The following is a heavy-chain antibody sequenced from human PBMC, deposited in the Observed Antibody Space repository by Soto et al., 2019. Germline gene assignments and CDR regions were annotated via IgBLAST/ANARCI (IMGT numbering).Heavy chain of an antibody. CDR2: ISGSGGST. CDR3: ATYAPTTVDKSVRCYCGGMDI. CDR1: GFTFSSYA. D-gene: IGHD2-15*01. Sequence: GGSLRLSCAASGFTFSSYAMSWVRQAPGKGLEWVSAISGSGGSTYYADSEKGRITISSDNSKNTPHLQMNSLSADATAVYCCATYAPTTVDKSVRCYCGGMDIWGQGTRVTVS. V-gene: IGHV3-23*01. J-gene: IGHJ6*02.